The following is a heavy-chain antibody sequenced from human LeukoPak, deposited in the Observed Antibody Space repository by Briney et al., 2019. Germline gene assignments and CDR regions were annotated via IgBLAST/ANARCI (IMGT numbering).Heavy chain of an antibody. J-gene: IGHJ5*02. Sequence: GGSLRLSCAASGFTVSSNYMSWVRQAPGKGLEWVSHLRYTGETFYADSVKGRSTISRDNVRNSLYLQMNSLRAEDTAMYYCARDAGNSGYGCDLWGQGTLVTVSS. CDR1: GFTVSSNY. D-gene: IGHD5-12*01. CDR2: LRYTGET. V-gene: IGHV3-53*01. CDR3: ARDAGNSGYGCDL.